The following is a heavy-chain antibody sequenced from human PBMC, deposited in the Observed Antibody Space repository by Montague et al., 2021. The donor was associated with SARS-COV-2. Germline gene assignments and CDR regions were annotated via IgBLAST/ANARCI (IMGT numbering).Heavy chain of an antibody. CDR2: IYTSGTT. D-gene: IGHD5-12*01. CDR3: ARAHSGSWAHLDN. J-gene: IGHJ4*02. Sequence: TLSLTCTVSGGSISSGSYYWSWIRQPAGKGLEWIGRIYTSGTTDYSFSLKSRVTISVDTSKNQFSLKLTSVTAADTAVYYCARAHSGSWAHLDNWGQGGLDTVSS. V-gene: IGHV4-61*02. CDR1: GGSISSGSYY.